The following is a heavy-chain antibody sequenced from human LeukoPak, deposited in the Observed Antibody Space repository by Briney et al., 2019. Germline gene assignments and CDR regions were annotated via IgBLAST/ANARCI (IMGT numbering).Heavy chain of an antibody. J-gene: IGHJ4*02. CDR1: GFTFSTYA. D-gene: IGHD6-19*01. Sequence: SGGSLRLSCAASGFTFSTYAMGWVRQAPGKGLEWVSAISGSGGGVYYADSVKGLFTISRDNSKNTLYLQMNSLRADDTALYYCAKGSSGWPEVGWGIDYWGQGTLVTVSS. V-gene: IGHV3-23*01. CDR2: ISGSGGGV. CDR3: AKGSSGWPEVGWGIDY.